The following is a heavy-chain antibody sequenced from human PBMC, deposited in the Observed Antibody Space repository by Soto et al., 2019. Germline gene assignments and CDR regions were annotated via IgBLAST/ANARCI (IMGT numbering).Heavy chain of an antibody. CDR3: ARDPPGEGAAMLDL. J-gene: IGHJ5*02. CDR1: GGSISSYY. CDR2: IYYSGST. D-gene: IGHD3-10*01. V-gene: IGHV4-59*01. Sequence: PSETLSLTCTVSGGSISSYYWSWIRQPPGKGLEWIGYIYYSGSTNYNPSLKSRVTISVDTSKNQFSLKLSSVTAADTAVYYCARDPPGEGAAMLDLWGQGTLVTVSS.